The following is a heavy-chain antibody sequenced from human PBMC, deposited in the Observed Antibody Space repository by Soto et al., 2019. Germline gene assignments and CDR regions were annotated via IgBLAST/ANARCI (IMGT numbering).Heavy chain of an antibody. CDR1: GGTFSSYA. D-gene: IGHD5-18*01. CDR2: IIPIFGTA. V-gene: IGHV1-69*13. CDR3: ASNSGYSHGLDY. Sequence: ASVKVSCKASGGTFSSYAISWVRQAPGQGLEWMGGIIPIFGTANYAQKFQGRVTITADESTSTAYMELSSLRSEDTAVYYCASNSGYSHGLDYWGQGTLVTVSS. J-gene: IGHJ4*02.